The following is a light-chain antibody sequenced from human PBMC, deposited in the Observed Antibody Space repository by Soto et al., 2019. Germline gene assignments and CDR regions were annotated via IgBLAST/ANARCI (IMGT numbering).Light chain of an antibody. J-gene: IGKJ3*01. V-gene: IGKV1D-13*01. CDR3: QQFNYYPPIT. Sequence: AIQLTQSPSSLSASVGDRVTITCRASQGIGSALAWYQQKTGKAPKLLITDASTLESGVPSRFRGSGSGTAFSLTISSLQPDDFVTYSCQQFNYYPPITFGPGTKVDIK. CDR2: DAS. CDR1: QGIGSA.